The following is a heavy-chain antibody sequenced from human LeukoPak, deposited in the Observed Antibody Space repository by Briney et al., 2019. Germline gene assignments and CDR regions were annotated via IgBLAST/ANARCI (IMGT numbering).Heavy chain of an antibody. CDR3: ARAGGSYYIDYFDY. D-gene: IGHD1-26*01. CDR1: GGSISSGGYY. CDR2: IFYSGST. J-gene: IGHJ4*02. Sequence: SETLSLTCTVSGGSISSGGYYWSWIRQHPGKGLEWIGYIFYSGSTYYNPSPKSRVTISVDTSKNQFSLKLSSVTAADTAVYYCARAGGSYYIDYFDYWGQGTLVTVSS. V-gene: IGHV4-31*03.